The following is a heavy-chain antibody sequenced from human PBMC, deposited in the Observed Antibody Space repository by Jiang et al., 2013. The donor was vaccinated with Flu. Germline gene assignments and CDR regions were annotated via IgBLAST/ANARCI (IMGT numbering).Heavy chain of an antibody. CDR3: ARAPLRYGDCVEYYFDY. J-gene: IGHJ4*02. CDR2: INTNTGNP. Sequence: SVKVSCKASGYTFTSYAMNWVRQAPGQGLEWMGWINTNTGNPTYAQGFTGRFVFSLDTSVSTAYLQISSLKAEDTAVYYCARAPLRYGDCVEYYFDYWGQGTLVTVSS. CDR1: GYTFTSYA. V-gene: IGHV7-4-1*02. D-gene: IGHD4-17*01.